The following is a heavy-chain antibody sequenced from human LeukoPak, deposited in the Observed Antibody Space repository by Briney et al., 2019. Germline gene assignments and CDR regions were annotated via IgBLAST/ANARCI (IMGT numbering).Heavy chain of an antibody. V-gene: IGHV4-38-2*01. Sequence: SETLSLTCAVSGSSISSGYYWGWIRQPPGKGLEWIGSIYHSGSTYYNPSLKSRVTISVDTSKNQFSLKLSSVTAADTAVYYCARVLWFGAYNFDYWGQRTLVTVSS. CDR3: ARVLWFGAYNFDY. CDR2: IYHSGST. D-gene: IGHD3-10*01. J-gene: IGHJ4*02. CDR1: GSSISSGYY.